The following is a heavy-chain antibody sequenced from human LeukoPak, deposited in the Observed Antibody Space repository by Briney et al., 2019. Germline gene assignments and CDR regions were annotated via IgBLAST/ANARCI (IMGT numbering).Heavy chain of an antibody. CDR1: GYTFTSYG. CDR2: INAYNGNT. Sequence: SVKVSCKASGYTFTSYGIRWVRQAPGQGLEWMGWINAYNGNTNYAQKLQDRVTMTTDTSTSTAYMELRSLRSDDTAVYYCARFPQMNIAVAGTKVRSWFDPWGQGTLVTVSS. J-gene: IGHJ5*02. V-gene: IGHV1-18*01. CDR3: ARFPQMNIAVAGTKVRSWFDP. D-gene: IGHD6-19*01.